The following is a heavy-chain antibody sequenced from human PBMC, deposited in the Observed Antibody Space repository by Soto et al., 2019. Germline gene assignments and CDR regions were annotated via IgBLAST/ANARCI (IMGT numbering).Heavy chain of an antibody. Sequence: QVQLQESGPGLVKPSQTLSLTCTFSGGSISSGGYYWSWIRQHPGKGLEWIGYIFYSGRTYYNPSLHSRVSIAVDTSENQYSLKLTSVTAADTSVYYCARGSFSSSPSWFDPWGRATLVTVSS. V-gene: IGHV4-31*03. CDR3: ARGSFSSSPSWFDP. CDR1: GGSISSGGYY. D-gene: IGHD6-19*01. CDR2: IFYSGRT. J-gene: IGHJ5*02.